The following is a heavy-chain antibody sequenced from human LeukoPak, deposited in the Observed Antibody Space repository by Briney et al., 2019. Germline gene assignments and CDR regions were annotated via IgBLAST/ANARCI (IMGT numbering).Heavy chain of an antibody. V-gene: IGHV4-34*01. J-gene: IGHJ5*02. CDR2: INHSGST. CDR1: GGSFSGYY. CDR3: ARDSSWYGSRWFNP. D-gene: IGHD6-13*01. Sequence: SETLSLTCAVYGGSFSGYYWSWIRQPPGRGLEWIGEINHSGSTNYNPSLKSRVTISVDTSKNQFSLKLSSVTAADTAVYYCARDSSWYGSRWFNPWGQGTLVTVSS.